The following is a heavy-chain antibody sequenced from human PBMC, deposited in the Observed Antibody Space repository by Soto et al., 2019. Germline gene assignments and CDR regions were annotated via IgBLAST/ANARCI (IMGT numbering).Heavy chain of an antibody. D-gene: IGHD2-2*01. CDR3: ARGLSGAPATYYYYYYGMDV. J-gene: IGHJ6*02. V-gene: IGHV1-69*01. CDR1: GGTFSSYA. CDR2: IIPIFGTA. Sequence: QVQLVQSGAEVKKPGSSVKVSCKASGGTFSSYAISWVRQAPGQGLEWMGGIIPIFGTANYAQKFQGRVTITADESTSTAYMELSRLRSEDTAVYYCARGLSGAPATYYYYYYGMDVWGQGTTVTVSS.